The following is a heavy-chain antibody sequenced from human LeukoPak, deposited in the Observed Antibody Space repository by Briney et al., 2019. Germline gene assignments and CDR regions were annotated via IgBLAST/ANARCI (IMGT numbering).Heavy chain of an antibody. CDR3: ARNYDSSGYYDY. CDR1: GFTFSSYG. J-gene: IGHJ4*02. V-gene: IGHV3-33*01. Sequence: GGSLRLSCAASGFTFSSYGMHWVRQAPGKGLEWVAVIWYDGSNKYYADSVKGRFTIPRDNSKNTLYLQMNSLRAEDTAVYYCARNYDSSGYYDYWGQGTLVTVSS. D-gene: IGHD3-22*01. CDR2: IWYDGSNK.